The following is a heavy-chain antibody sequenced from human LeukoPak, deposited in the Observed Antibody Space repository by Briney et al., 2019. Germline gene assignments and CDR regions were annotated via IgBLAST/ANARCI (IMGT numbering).Heavy chain of an antibody. CDR2: IYSGGST. CDR1: GFTVSSNY. J-gene: IGHJ5*02. D-gene: IGHD5-18*01. CDR3: ARGTAIVTP. Sequence: PGGSLRLSCAASGFTVSSNYMSWVRQAAGKGLEWVSVIYSGGSTYYADSVKGRFTISRDNSKNTLYLQMNGLRAEDTAVYYCARGTAIVTPRGQGTLVTFSS. V-gene: IGHV3-53*01.